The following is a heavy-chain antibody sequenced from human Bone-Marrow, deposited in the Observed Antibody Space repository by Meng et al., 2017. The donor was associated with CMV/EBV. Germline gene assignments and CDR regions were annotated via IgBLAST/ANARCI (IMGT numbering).Heavy chain of an antibody. CDR3: VKGWVVPGAVGGHFDF. J-gene: IGHJ4*02. D-gene: IGHD2-2*01. Sequence: GESLKISCAASGFSFSDYAMSWVRQGPGEGLEWVSSISGSGDARYHADSVKGRLTISRDKSINTVYLQMNSLRVEDTAVYFCVKGWVVPGAVGGHFDFWAQGTRVTVSS. V-gene: IGHV3-23*01. CDR2: ISGSGDAR. CDR1: GFSFSDYA.